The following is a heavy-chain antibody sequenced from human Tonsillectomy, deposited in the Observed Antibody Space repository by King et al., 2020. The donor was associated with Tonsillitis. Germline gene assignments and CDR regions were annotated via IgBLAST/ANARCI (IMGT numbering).Heavy chain of an antibody. J-gene: IGHJ6*03. CDR3: AKYSGYVTPSLCSLPYSYYSYLTV. D-gene: IGHD3-16*01. V-gene: IGHV3-23*04. CDR1: GFTFSSYA. Sequence: VQLVESGGGLVQPGGSLRLSCAASGFTFSSYAMSWVRQAPGKGLEWVSAISGSGGNTYYADSVKGRFTISRDNSKNTLYLQMNSLRAEDTAVDYCAKYSGYVTPSLCSLPYSYYSYLTVWLHSTTVTVSS. CDR2: ISGSGGNT.